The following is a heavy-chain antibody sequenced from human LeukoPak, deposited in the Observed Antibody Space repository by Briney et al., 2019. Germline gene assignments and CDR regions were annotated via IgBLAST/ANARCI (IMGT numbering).Heavy chain of an antibody. CDR3: ARDFDGFDY. D-gene: IGHD3-9*01. J-gene: IGHJ4*02. CDR1: YG. V-gene: IGHV3-33*01. Sequence: YGMHWVRQAPGKGLEWVAVIWYDGSEKYYADSVKGRFTISRDNSKNTLYLQMNSLRAEDTAVYYCARDFDGFDYWGQGTLVTVSS. CDR2: IWYDGSEK.